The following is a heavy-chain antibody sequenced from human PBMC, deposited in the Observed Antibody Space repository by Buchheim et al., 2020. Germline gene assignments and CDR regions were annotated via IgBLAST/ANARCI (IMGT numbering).Heavy chain of an antibody. D-gene: IGHD1-26*01. CDR2: ISYDGSKT. V-gene: IGHV3-30-3*01. Sequence: QVQLVESGGGVVQPGRSLRLSCAASGFTFNTYAIHWVRQAPGKGLEWVAVISYDGSKTYYAESVKGRFTISRDNSKKTLYLQMNSLRTEDTAIYYCARDVGSGSYGGSGTYGDHFSGMDGWGQGTT. CDR3: ARDVGSGSYGGSGTYGDHFSGMDG. J-gene: IGHJ6*01. CDR1: GFTFNTYA.